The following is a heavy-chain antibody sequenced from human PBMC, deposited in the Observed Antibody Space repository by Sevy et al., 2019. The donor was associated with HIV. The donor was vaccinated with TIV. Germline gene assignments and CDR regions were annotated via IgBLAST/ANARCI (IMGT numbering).Heavy chain of an antibody. CDR1: GFTFSNYN. D-gene: IGHD5-12*01. V-gene: IGHV3-48*01. CDR3: AREGGYSDQGMDV. CDR2: ISSSSNTI. Sequence: GESLKISCAASGFTFSNYNMYWVRQAPGKGLEWASYISSSSNTIYYADSVKGRFTISRDNDKNSLYLEMNSLRAEDTAVYYCAREGGYSDQGMDVWGLGTTVTVSS. J-gene: IGHJ6*02.